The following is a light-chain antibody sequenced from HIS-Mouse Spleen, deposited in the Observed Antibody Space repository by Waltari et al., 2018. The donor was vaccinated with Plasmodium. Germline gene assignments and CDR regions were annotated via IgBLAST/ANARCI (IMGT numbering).Light chain of an antibody. J-gene: IGLJ3*02. V-gene: IGLV3-10*01. Sequence: SYELTQPPSVSVSPGQTARITCSGDALPKKYAYWYQQKSGQPPVLVIYEDSKRPSGIPERFSGCSSGTRATLTISGAQVEDEADYYCYSTDSSGNHRVFGGGTKLTVL. CDR1: ALPKKY. CDR2: EDS. CDR3: YSTDSSGNHRV.